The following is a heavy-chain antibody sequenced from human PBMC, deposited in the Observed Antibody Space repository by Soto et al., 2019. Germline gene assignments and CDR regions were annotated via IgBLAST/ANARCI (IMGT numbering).Heavy chain of an antibody. D-gene: IGHD2-2*02. J-gene: IGHJ5*02. V-gene: IGHV4-30-4*01. CDR3: ARDRAPHCISTSCYRWFDP. Sequence: SETLSLTCTVSGGSISSGDYYWSWIRQPPGKGLEWIGYIYYSGSTYYNPSLKSRVTISVDTSKNQFSLKLSSVTAADTAVYYCARDRAPHCISTSCYRWFDPWGQGTLVTV. CDR1: GGSISSGDYY. CDR2: IYYSGST.